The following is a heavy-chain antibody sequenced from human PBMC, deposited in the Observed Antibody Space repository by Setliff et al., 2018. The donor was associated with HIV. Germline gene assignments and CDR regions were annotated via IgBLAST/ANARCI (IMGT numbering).Heavy chain of an antibody. J-gene: IGHJ4*02. CDR3: ARSRAAGFDY. V-gene: IGHV3-48*01. CDR2: ISSSSSTI. CDR1: GFTFSSYS. D-gene: IGHD6-13*01. Sequence: LRLSCAASGFTFSSYSMNWVRQAPGKGLEWVSSISSSSSTICYADSVKDRFTISRDNAKNSLYLQMNSLRVEDTAVYYCARSRAAGFDYWGQGTLVTVSS.